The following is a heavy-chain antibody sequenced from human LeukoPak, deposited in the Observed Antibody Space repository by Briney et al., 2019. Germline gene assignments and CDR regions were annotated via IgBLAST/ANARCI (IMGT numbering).Heavy chain of an antibody. D-gene: IGHD3-22*01. CDR3: ASVYYYDSSGYSGAFDI. CDR2: ISYDGSNK. Sequence: GGSLRLSCAASGFTFSSYAMHWVRQAPGKGLEWVAVISYDGSNKYYADSVKGRFTISRDNSKNTLYLKMNSLRAEDTAVYYCASVYYYDSSGYSGAFDIWGQGTMVTVSS. CDR1: GFTFSSYA. V-gene: IGHV3-30-3*01. J-gene: IGHJ3*02.